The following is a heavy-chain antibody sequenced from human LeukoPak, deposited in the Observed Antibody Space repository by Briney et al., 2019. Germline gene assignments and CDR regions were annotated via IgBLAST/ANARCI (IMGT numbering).Heavy chain of an antibody. J-gene: IGHJ6*03. V-gene: IGHV4-34*01. CDR1: GGSFSGYY. CDR2: INHSGST. CDR3: ARVPLYDFWSGYYGYYYYMDV. Sequence: SETLSLTCAVYGGSFSGYYWSWIRQPPGKGLEWIGEINHSGSTNHNPSLKSRVTISVDTSKNQFSLKLSSVTAADTAVYYCARVPLYDFWSGYYGYYYYMDVWGKGTTVTVSS. D-gene: IGHD3-3*01.